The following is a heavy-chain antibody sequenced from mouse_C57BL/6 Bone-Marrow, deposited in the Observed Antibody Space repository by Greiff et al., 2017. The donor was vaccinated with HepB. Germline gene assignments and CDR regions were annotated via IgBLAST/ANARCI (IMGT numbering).Heavy chain of an antibody. J-gene: IGHJ2*01. CDR3: ARRFDGYYDY. D-gene: IGHD2-3*01. CDR1: GFTFSDYG. Sequence: EVQLVESGGGLVKPGGSLKLSSAASGFTFSDYGMHWVRQAPEKGLEWVAYISSGSSTIYYADTVKGRFTISRDNAKNTLFLQMTSLRSEDTAMYYCARRFDGYYDYWGQGTTLTVYS. CDR2: ISSGSSTI. V-gene: IGHV5-17*01.